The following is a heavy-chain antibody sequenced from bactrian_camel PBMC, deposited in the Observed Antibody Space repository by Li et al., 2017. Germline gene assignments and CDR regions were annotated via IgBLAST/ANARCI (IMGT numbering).Heavy chain of an antibody. CDR3: AADIMIRGRGAC. J-gene: IGHJ4*01. V-gene: IGHV3S53*01. D-gene: IGHD1*01. Sequence: HVQLVESGGGSVQAGGSLRLSCHISRDTDSPHCMGWFRRAPEKEERVGVAAIERDDTTRYADFVKGRFTYTQDNAKRTVTLQMTKLEPEDTAVYYCAADIMIRGRGACGGQGTQVTVS. CDR1: RDTDSPHC. CDR2: IERDDTT.